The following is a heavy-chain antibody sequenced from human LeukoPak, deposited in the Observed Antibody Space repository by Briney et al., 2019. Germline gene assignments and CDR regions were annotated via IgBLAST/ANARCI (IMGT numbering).Heavy chain of an antibody. Sequence: SVNVSCKASGCTFSSYAISWVRQAPGQGLEGMGGIIPIFGTANYAQKFQGRVTITADEPTSTAYMELSSLRSEDTAVYYCARGGYSFNWFDPWGQGTLVTVSS. CDR1: GCTFSSYA. J-gene: IGHJ5*02. V-gene: IGHV1-69*01. D-gene: IGHD5-18*01. CDR2: IIPIFGTA. CDR3: ARGGYSFNWFDP.